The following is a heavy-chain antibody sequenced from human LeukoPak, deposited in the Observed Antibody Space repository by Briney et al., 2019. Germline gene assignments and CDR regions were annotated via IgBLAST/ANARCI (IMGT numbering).Heavy chain of an antibody. Sequence: RGESLKISCKGSGYSFTSYWIGWVRQMPGKGLEWMGIIYPGDSDTRYSPPFQGQVTISADKSISTAYLQWISLKASDTAMYYCARLPTQYCSSTSCYGFDYWGQGTLVTVSS. CDR2: IYPGDSDT. V-gene: IGHV5-51*01. CDR1: GYSFTSYW. CDR3: ARLPTQYCSSTSCYGFDY. J-gene: IGHJ4*02. D-gene: IGHD2-2*01.